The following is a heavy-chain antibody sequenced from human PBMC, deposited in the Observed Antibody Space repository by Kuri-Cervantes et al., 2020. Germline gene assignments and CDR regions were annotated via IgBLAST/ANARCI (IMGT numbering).Heavy chain of an antibody. CDR1: GFTLSRYD. CDR3: VRVGREYCRGAICMDI. CDR2: IDSFGAT. D-gene: IGHD2-15*01. Sequence: GESLKISCIASGFTLSRYDMHWVRQPAGRGLEWVSAIDSFGATNYAGSVKGRITISRENAKNSLYLQMNSLRAGDTAVYYCVRVGREYCRGAICMDIWGKGTTVTVSS. V-gene: IGHV3-13*01. J-gene: IGHJ6*03.